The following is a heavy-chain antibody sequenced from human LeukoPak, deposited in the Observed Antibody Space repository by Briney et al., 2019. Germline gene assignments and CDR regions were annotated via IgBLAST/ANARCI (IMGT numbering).Heavy chain of an antibody. CDR2: IYYSGST. D-gene: IGHD2-21*02. J-gene: IGHJ4*02. Sequence: SETLSLTCAVSGGSISSGGYSWSWIRQPPGKGLEWIGYIYYSGSTNYNPSLKSRVTISVDTSKNQFSLKLSSVTAADTAVYYCARLGTVRYYFDYWGQGTLVTVSS. CDR1: GGSISSGGYS. CDR3: ARLGTVRYYFDY. V-gene: IGHV4-61*08.